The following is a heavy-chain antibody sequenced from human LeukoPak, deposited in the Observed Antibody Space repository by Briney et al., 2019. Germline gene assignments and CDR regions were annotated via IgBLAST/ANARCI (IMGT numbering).Heavy chain of an antibody. CDR1: GGSISSGSYY. V-gene: IGHV4-61*02. CDR2: IYTSGST. CDR3: ARGGSFYYYYMDV. Sequence: PSETLSLTCTVSGGSISSGSYYWSWIRQPAGKGLEWIGRIYTSGSTNYNPSLKSRVTISVDTSKNQFSLKLSSVTAADTAVYYCARGGSFYYYYMDVWGKGTTVTISS. D-gene: IGHD6-19*01. J-gene: IGHJ6*03.